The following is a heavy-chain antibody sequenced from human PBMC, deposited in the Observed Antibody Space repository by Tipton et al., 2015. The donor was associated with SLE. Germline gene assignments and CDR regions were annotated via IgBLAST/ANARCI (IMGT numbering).Heavy chain of an antibody. J-gene: IGHJ4*02. V-gene: IGHV3-7*01. CDR1: EFTFSSHW. D-gene: IGHD5-24*01. Sequence: SLRLSCAASEFTFSSHWMSWVRQAPGKGLEWVANIKPDGGEKYYVDSVKGRFTISRDNAKNSLYLQMNSLRVEDTAVYFCTRDEGIEMAMMDWGQGSLVTVSS. CDR3: TRDEGIEMAMMD. CDR2: IKPDGGEK.